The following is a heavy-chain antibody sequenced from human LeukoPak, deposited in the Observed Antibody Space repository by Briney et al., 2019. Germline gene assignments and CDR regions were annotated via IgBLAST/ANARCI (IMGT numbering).Heavy chain of an antibody. Sequence: GGSLRLSCAASGFTFSNYGMHWVRQAPGKGLEWVAFIRYDGSNKYDADSVKGRFTISRDNSKNTLYLQMNSLRAEDTAVYFCAKGDKMLTWRRTYNRFDPWGQGTLVTVSS. CDR2: IRYDGSNK. D-gene: IGHD3-16*01. J-gene: IGHJ5*02. V-gene: IGHV3-30*02. CDR1: GFTFSNYG. CDR3: AKGDKMLTWRRTYNRFDP.